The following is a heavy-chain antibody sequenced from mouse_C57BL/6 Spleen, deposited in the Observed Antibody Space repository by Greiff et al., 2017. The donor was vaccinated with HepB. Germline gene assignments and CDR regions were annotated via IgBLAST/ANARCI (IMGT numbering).Heavy chain of an antibody. CDR3: ARHYYYGSYWYFDV. CDR2: IDPNSGGT. Sequence: VQLQQPGAELVKPGASVKLSCKASGYTFTSYWMHWVKQRPGRGLEWIGRIDPNSGGTKYNEKFKSKATLTVDKPSITAYMQLSSLPSEDSAVYYCARHYYYGSYWYFDVWGTGTTVTVSS. D-gene: IGHD1-1*01. CDR1: GYTFTSYW. V-gene: IGHV1-72*01. J-gene: IGHJ1*03.